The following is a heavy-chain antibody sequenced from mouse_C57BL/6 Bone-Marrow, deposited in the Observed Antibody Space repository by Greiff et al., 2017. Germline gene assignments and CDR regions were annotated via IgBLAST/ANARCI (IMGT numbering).Heavy chain of an antibody. CDR2: ISSGGSYT. CDR3: AREGTGKAY. Sequence: EVQGVESGGDLVKPGGSLKLSCAASRFTFSSYGMSWVRQTPDKRLEWVATISSGGSYTYYPDSVKGRFTISRDNAKNTLYLQMSSLKSEDTAMYYCAREGTGKAYWGQGTLVTVSA. CDR1: RFTFSSYG. D-gene: IGHD4-1*01. V-gene: IGHV5-6*01. J-gene: IGHJ3*01.